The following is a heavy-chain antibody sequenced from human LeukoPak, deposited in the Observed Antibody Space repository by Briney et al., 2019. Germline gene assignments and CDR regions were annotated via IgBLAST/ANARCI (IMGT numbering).Heavy chain of an antibody. Sequence: SETLSLTCTVSGGSISSYYWSWIRQPPGKGLEWIGYIYYSGSTNYNPSLKSRVTISVDTSKNQFSLKLSSVTAADTAVYYCARGRGYSQSNWVDPWGQGTMVTVSA. CDR1: GGSISSYY. J-gene: IGHJ5*02. D-gene: IGHD5-18*01. CDR2: IYYSGST. CDR3: ARGRGYSQSNWVDP. V-gene: IGHV4-59*01.